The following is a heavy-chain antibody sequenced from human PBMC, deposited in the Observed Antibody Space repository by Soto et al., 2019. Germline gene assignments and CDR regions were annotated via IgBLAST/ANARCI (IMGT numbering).Heavy chain of an antibody. CDR3: ARESITMVRGVDY. CDR1: GFTFSSYG. V-gene: IGHV3-33*01. CDR2: MWYDGSNK. J-gene: IGHJ4*02. D-gene: IGHD3-10*01. Sequence: QVQLVESGGGVVQPGRSLRLSCAASGFTFSSYGMHWVRQAPGKGLEWVAVMWYDGSNKYYGDSVKGRFTISRDNSKNTLYLQRTSLRAEDTAVYYCARESITMVRGVDYWGQGTLVTVSS.